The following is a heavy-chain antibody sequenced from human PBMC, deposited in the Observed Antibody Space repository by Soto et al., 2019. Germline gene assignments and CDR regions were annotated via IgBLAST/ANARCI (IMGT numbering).Heavy chain of an antibody. CDR1: GGTFSSYA. CDR2: IIPIFGTA. Sequence: SVKVSCKASGGTFSSYAISWVRQAPGQGLEWMGGIIPIFGTANYAQKSQGRVTITADESTSTAYMELSSLRSEDTAVYYCARTXSTMVRGVIFFQGPVDYWGQGTLVTVSS. D-gene: IGHD3-10*01. V-gene: IGHV1-69*13. CDR3: ARTXSTMVRGVIFFQGPVDY. J-gene: IGHJ4*02.